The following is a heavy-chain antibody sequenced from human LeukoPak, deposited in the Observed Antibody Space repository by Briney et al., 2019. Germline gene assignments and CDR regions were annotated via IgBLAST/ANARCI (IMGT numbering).Heavy chain of an antibody. Sequence: GASVTVSCKVSGYTLTELSMHWVRQAPGKGLEWMGGFDPEDGETIYAQKFQGRVTMTEDTSTDTAYMELSSLRSEDTAVYYCATEPRDDYDSNLYGMDVWGQGTTVTVSS. V-gene: IGHV1-24*01. J-gene: IGHJ6*02. D-gene: IGHD3-22*01. CDR1: GYTLTELS. CDR2: FDPEDGET. CDR3: ATEPRDDYDSNLYGMDV.